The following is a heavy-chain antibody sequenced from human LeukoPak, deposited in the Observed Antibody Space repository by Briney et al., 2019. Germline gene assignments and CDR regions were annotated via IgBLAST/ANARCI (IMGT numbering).Heavy chain of an antibody. CDR2: ISSSSSYT. Sequence: GGSLRLSCAASGFTFSDYYMSWVRQAPGKGLEWFSYISSSSSYTNYADSGKGRFTISRDNAKNSLYLQMNSLRAEDTAVYYCARDRGRDGYTLDYWGQGTLVTVSS. J-gene: IGHJ4*02. CDR3: ARDRGRDGYTLDY. D-gene: IGHD5-24*01. V-gene: IGHV3-11*05. CDR1: GFTFSDYY.